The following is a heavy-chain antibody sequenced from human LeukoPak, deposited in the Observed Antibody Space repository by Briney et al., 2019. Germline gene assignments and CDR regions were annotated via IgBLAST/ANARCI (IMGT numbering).Heavy chain of an antibody. CDR3: ARGKWELLSHYWCFDL. CDR1: GDSFSSNSAA. CDR2: TYYRSKWYN. J-gene: IGHJ2*01. Sequence: SQTLSLTCAISGDSFSSNSAAWNWIRQSPSRGLEWLGRTYYRSKWYNDYAVSVKSRITINPDTSKNQFSLQLNSVTPEDTAVYCARGKWELLSHYWCFDLWGRGTLVTVSS. V-gene: IGHV6-1*01. D-gene: IGHD1-26*01.